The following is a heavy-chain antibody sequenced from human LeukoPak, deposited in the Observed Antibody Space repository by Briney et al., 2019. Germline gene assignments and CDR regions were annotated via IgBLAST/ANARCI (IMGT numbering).Heavy chain of an antibody. V-gene: IGHV1-69*01. CDR2: IIPIFGTP. Sequence: GSSVKVSCKASGGTFSTYAISWVRQAPGQGLEWMGGIIPIFGTPDYAQKFQGRVTITADESTSTAYMELNSLRSEDTAVYYCARSAGGVVVPGAAVHRDFYYYYYMDVWGKGTTVTVS. J-gene: IGHJ6*03. CDR1: GGTFSTYA. CDR3: ARSAGGVVVPGAAVHRDFYYYYYMDV. D-gene: IGHD2-2*01.